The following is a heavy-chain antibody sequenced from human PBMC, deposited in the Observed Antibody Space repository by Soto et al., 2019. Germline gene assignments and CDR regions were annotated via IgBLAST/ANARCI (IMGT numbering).Heavy chain of an antibody. D-gene: IGHD2-2*01. V-gene: IGHV4-59*08. J-gene: IGHJ4*02. CDR1: GGSISNSY. CDR2: IYYSGST. CDR3: ARHVVPAANYFDY. Sequence: SETLSLTCTVSGGSISNSYWSWIRQPPGKGLEWIAYIYYSGSTNYNPSLKSRVTMSLDTSKNHFSLKLSSVTAADTAVYYCARHVVPAANYFDYWGQGTLVTVSS.